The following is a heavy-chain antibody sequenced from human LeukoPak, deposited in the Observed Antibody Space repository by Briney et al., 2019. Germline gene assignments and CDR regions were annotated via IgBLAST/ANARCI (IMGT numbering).Heavy chain of an antibody. V-gene: IGHV3-23*01. CDR3: AKTPLHYYGSGYGMDV. CDR2: ISGSGGST. CDR1: GFTFSSYA. Sequence: GGSLRLSCAASGFTFSSYAMSWVRQAPGKGLEWVSAISGSGGSTYYADSVKGRFTISRDNSKNTLYLQMNSLRAEDTAVYYCAKTPLHYYGSGYGMDVRGQGTTVTVSS. D-gene: IGHD3-10*01. J-gene: IGHJ6*02.